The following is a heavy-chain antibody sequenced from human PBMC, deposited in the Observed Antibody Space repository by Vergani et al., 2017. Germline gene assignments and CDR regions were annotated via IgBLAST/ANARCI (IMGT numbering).Heavy chain of an antibody. CDR2: IIPICGTA. CDR1: GGTFSSYA. CDR3: AAAASSGYYYERQFDY. D-gene: IGHD3-22*01. V-gene: IGHV1-69*01. Sequence: QVQLVQSGAEVKKPGSSVKVSCKASGGTFSSYAISWVRQAPGQGLEWMGGIIPICGTANYAQKFQGRVTITADDSTSTAYMALSSLRSEDTAVDYCAAAASSGYYYERQFDYWGQGTLVTVSS. J-gene: IGHJ4*02.